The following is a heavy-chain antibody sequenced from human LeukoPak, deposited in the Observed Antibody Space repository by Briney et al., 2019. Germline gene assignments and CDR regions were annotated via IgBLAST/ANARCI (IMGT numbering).Heavy chain of an antibody. CDR1: GFTFNNYA. D-gene: IGHD6-19*01. CDR2: ISDSGGYT. CDR3: ARQDPYTSGWYP. Sequence: GGSLRLSCAASGFTFNNYAMSWVRQAPGKGLEWVSAISDSGGYTYYADSVKGRFTISRDNSKNTLYLQMNSLRAEDTAVYYCARQDPYTSGWYPWGQGTLVTVSS. V-gene: IGHV3-23*01. J-gene: IGHJ5*02.